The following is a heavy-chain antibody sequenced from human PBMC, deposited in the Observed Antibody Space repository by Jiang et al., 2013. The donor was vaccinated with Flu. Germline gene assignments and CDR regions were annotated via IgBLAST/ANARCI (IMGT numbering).Heavy chain of an antibody. Sequence: GLVKPSETLALTCTVSGGSITSYYWSWIRQPPGKGLEWIGYIYYSGSTNYNPXLKSRVTISVHTSKNQFSLKLSSVTAADTAVYYCARGLWPPFDYWGQGTLVTVSS. J-gene: IGHJ4*02. D-gene: IGHD5-18*01. V-gene: IGHV4-59*01. CDR1: GGSITSYY. CDR3: ARGLWPPFDY. CDR2: IYYSGST.